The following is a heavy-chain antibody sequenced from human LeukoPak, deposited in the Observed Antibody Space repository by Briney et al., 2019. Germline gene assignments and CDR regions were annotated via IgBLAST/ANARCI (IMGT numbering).Heavy chain of an antibody. D-gene: IGHD3-22*01. CDR3: ARGTSSGYYYVNYYYGMGV. Sequence: PGGSLRLSCAASGFTVSSNYMSWVRQAPGKGLEWVSVIYSCGSTYYADSVKGRFTISRDNSKNTLYLQMNSLRAEDTAVYYCARGTSSGYYYVNYYYGMGVWGQGTTVTVSS. V-gene: IGHV3-66*01. CDR1: GFTVSSNY. J-gene: IGHJ6*02. CDR2: IYSCGST.